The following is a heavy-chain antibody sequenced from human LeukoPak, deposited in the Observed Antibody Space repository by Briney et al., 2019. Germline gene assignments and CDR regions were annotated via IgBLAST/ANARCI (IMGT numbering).Heavy chain of an antibody. D-gene: IGHD5-18*01. CDR1: GFTFGSHA. CDR3: GKTTVGYSSGQKPAWPVDY. V-gene: IGHV3-23*01. Sequence: GGSLRLFCEAYGFTFGSHAMYWVRQAPGKGLEWVAGIFGSGGSPHYADSVKGRFTISRDNSRNTVYLQINSLRAEDTAVYYCGKTTVGYSSGQKPAWPVDYWGQGTLVTVSS. J-gene: IGHJ4*02. CDR2: IFGSGGSP.